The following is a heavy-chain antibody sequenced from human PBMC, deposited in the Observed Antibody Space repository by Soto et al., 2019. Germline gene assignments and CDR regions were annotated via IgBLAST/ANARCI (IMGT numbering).Heavy chain of an antibody. CDR1: GYTFTSYA. V-gene: IGHV1-3*01. D-gene: IGHD3-3*01. J-gene: IGHJ3*02. Sequence: ASVKVSCKASGYTFTSYAMHWVRQAPGQRLEWMGWINAGNGNTKYSQKFQGRVTITRDTSASTAYMELSSLRSEDTAVYYCARDYYNFWSGYKHDAFDIWGQGTMVTVSS. CDR2: INAGNGNT. CDR3: ARDYYNFWSGYKHDAFDI.